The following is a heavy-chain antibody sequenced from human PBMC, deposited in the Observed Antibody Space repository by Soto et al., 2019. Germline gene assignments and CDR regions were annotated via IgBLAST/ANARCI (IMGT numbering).Heavy chain of an antibody. J-gene: IGHJ5*02. CDR1: GFTFSSYA. Sequence: GGSLRLSCAASGFTFSSYAMHWVRQAPGKGLEWVAVISYDGSNKYYADSVKGRFTISRDNSKNTLYLQMNSLRAEDTAVYYCARGSQYCSGGSCYSGWFDPWGQGTLVTVSS. CDR3: ARGSQYCSGGSCYSGWFDP. CDR2: ISYDGSNK. D-gene: IGHD2-15*01. V-gene: IGHV3-30-3*01.